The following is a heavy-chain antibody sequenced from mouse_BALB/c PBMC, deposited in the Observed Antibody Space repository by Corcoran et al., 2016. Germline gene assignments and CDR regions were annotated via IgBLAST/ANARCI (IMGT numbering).Heavy chain of an antibody. Sequence: EVQLQQSGPELVMPGASVKMSCKASGYTFTSYVMHWVKQKPGQGLEWIGYINPYNDGTKYNEKFKGKATLNSDKSSSTAYMELSSLTSEDSAGYYCARCYEDSYAMDYWGQGTSVTVSS. CDR2: INPYNDGT. J-gene: IGHJ4*01. CDR1: GYTFTSYV. CDR3: ARCYEDSYAMDY. V-gene: IGHV1S136*01. D-gene: IGHD2-3*01.